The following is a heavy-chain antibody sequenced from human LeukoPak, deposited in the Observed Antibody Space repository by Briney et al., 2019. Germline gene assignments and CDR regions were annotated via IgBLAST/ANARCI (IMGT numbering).Heavy chain of an antibody. CDR2: IYHSGST. V-gene: IGHV4-38-2*02. D-gene: IGHD6-19*01. J-gene: IGHJ4*02. Sequence: SETLSLTCAVSGYSISSGYYWGWIQQPPGKGLEWIGSIYHSGSTYYNPSLKSRVTISVDTSKNQFSLKLSSVTAADTAVYYCARESGYSSGWYRVDYWGQGTLVTVSS. CDR1: GYSISSGYY. CDR3: ARESGYSSGWYRVDY.